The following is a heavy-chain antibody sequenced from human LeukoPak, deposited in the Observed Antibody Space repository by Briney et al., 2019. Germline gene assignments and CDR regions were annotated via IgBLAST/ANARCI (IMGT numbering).Heavy chain of an antibody. D-gene: IGHD5-12*01. V-gene: IGHV3-30-3*01. CDR3: ARVATYDY. CDR2: ISYDGSNK. CDR1: GFTFSSYA. Sequence: PGRSLRLSCAASGFTFSSYAMHWVRQAPGKGLEWVAVISYDGSNKYYADSVKGRFTISRDNSKYTLYLQMNSLRAEDTAVYYCARVATYDYWGQGTLVTVSS. J-gene: IGHJ4*02.